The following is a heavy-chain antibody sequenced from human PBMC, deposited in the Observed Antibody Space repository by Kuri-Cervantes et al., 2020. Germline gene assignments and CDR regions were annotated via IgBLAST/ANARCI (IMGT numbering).Heavy chain of an antibody. CDR3: ARAHGEGAFDI. CDR2: ISSSSSYI. Sequence: GESLKISCAASGFTFSSYSMNWVRQAPGKGLEWVSSISSSSSYIYYADSVKGRFTISRDNAKNSLYLQMNSLRAEDTAVYYCARAHGEGAFDIWGQGTMVTVSS. V-gene: IGHV3-21*04. CDR1: GFTFSSYS. J-gene: IGHJ3*02. D-gene: IGHD4-17*01.